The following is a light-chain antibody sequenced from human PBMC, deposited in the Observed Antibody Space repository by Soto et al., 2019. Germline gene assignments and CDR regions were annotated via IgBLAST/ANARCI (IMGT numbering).Light chain of an antibody. CDR3: QSYDSSLSGWV. J-gene: IGLJ3*02. CDR1: GAGYD. V-gene: IGLV1-40*01. Sequence: QSVLTQPPSVSGAPGQRVTISCLGAGYDVHWYQQLPGTAPKVLIYGNNNRPSGVPDRFSGSKSGTSASLAITGLQAEDEADYYCQSYDSSLSGWVFGGGTKVTVL. CDR2: GNN.